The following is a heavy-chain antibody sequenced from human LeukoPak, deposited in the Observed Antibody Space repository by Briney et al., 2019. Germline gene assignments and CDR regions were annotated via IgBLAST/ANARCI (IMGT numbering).Heavy chain of an antibody. V-gene: IGHV1-46*01. CDR1: GYTFTSYY. J-gene: IGHJ5*02. CDR3: ARAKVVVVPAAMGPRNWFDP. Sequence: ASVKVSCXASGYTFTSYYMHWVRQARGQGLEWMGIINPSGGSTSYAQKFQGRVTMTRDTSTSTVYMELSSLRSEDTAVYYCARAKVVVVPAAMGPRNWFDPWGQGTLVTVSS. D-gene: IGHD2-2*01. CDR2: INPSGGST.